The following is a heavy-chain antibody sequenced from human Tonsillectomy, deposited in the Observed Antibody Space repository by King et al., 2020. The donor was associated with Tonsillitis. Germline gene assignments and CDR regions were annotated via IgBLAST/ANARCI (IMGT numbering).Heavy chain of an antibody. CDR2: IYYSGNT. CDR3: AGGGSIFGVVIKSSAAAFDY. J-gene: IGHJ4*02. Sequence: QLQESGPGLVKPSETLSLTCTVSGGSISSYYWSWIRQPPGKGLEWIGYIYYSGNTNYNPSLKSRVTMSVDTSRNQFSLNLSSVTAADTAVYYCAGGGSIFGVVIKSSAAAFDYWGQGTLVTVTS. CDR1: GGSISSYY. V-gene: IGHV4-59*01. D-gene: IGHD3-3*01.